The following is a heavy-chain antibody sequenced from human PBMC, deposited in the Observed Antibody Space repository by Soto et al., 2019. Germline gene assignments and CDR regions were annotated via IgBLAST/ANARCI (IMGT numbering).Heavy chain of an antibody. J-gene: IGHJ6*02. CDR1: GYTFTGYY. CDR3: ARGRARVGMDV. Sequence: GASVKVSCKASGYTFTGYYMHWVRQAPGKGLEWVGWINPNSGGTNYAQKFQGWVTMTRDTSISTAYMELSRLRSDDTAGYYCARGRARVGMDVWGQGTTVTVSS. CDR2: INPNSGGT. V-gene: IGHV1-2*04.